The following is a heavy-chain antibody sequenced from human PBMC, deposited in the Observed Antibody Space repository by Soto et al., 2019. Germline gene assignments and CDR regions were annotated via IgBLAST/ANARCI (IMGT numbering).Heavy chain of an antibody. D-gene: IGHD3-10*01. J-gene: IGHJ6*02. CDR2: IYPGDSDT. V-gene: IGHV5-51*04. Sequence: ESLKISCKGSGYSFTSYWIGWVRQMPGKGLEWMGIIYPGDSDTRYSPSFQGQVTISADKPISTAYLQWSSLKASDTAMYYCASSGFAPDYYYYGMDVWGQGTTVTVSS. CDR1: GYSFTSYW. CDR3: ASSGFAPDYYYYGMDV.